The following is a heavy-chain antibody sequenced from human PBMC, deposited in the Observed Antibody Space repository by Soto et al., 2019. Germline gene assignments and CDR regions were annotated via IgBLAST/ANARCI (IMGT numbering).Heavy chain of an antibody. J-gene: IGHJ6*02. D-gene: IGHD2-2*01. CDR2: ISGYSGDT. V-gene: IGHV1-18*04. Sequence: VKVTCRGAGCTLTTYGISGGRQAAGQGLEWMGWISGYSGDTNYAQKLQGRVTVTTDTSTSTAYMELRSLRSDDTAVYYCARVTSTWYYYYGMDVWGQGTTVTVPS. CDR3: ARVTSTWYYYYGMDV. CDR1: GCTLTTYG.